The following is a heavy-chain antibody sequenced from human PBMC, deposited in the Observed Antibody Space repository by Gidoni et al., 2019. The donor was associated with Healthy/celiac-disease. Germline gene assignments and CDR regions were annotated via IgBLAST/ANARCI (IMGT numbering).Heavy chain of an antibody. Sequence: QLQLQESGPGLVKPSETLSLTCTVSGGSLRSSSHYWGWIRQPPGKGLEWIGSIYYTGSTFYNPSLKSRVTISVDTSKNQFSLKLSSVTAADTAVYYCARSAYYYDGSGYLYYFDYWGQGTLVTVSS. CDR2: IYYTGST. CDR1: GGSLRSSSHY. J-gene: IGHJ4*02. D-gene: IGHD3-22*01. V-gene: IGHV4-39*07. CDR3: ARSAYYYDGSGYLYYFDY.